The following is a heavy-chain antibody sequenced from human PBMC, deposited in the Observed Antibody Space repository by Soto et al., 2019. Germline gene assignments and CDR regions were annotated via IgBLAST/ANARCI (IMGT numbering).Heavy chain of an antibody. J-gene: IGHJ4*02. CDR3: ARGPQC. CDR2: IYHNGTT. Sequence: SETLSLTCAVSGGSIISTHWWTWVRQSPGKGLEWIGEIYHNGTTNYNPPLKSRLTISVDTSKNRFSLSLTPVTVRDTATYFCARGPQCWGPGKLVTVSS. V-gene: IGHV4-4*02. CDR1: GGSIISTHW.